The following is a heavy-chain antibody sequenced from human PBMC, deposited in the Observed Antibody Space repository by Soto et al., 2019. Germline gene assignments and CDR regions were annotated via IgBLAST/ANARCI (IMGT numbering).Heavy chain of an antibody. D-gene: IGHD3-22*01. CDR3: ASSPPYYYDSSGYYNNWFDP. CDR1: AYTFTSYA. V-gene: IGHV1-3*01. J-gene: IGHJ5*02. CDR2: INAGNGNT. Sequence: ASFMVSFNASAYTFTSYAMHCVLQAPGQRLEWMGWINAGNGNTKYSPKFQGRVTITRDTSASTAYMELSSLRSEDTAVYYCASSPPYYYDSSGYYNNWFDPWGQGTLVTVSS.